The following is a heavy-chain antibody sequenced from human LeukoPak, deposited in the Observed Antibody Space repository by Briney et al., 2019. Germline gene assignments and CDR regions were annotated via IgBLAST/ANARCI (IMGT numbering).Heavy chain of an antibody. CDR2: INHGGFT. D-gene: IGHD4-17*01. J-gene: IGHJ4*02. Sequence: PSETLSLTCAVYGGSLSGYYWSWIRQPPGKGLEWLGEINHGGFTTYNPSLKSRVTISVDTSKNQFSLKLTSLTAADTAVYYCARGEDGTGDYRPTYFDSWGQGTLVTVSS. CDR1: GGSLSGYY. CDR3: ARGEDGTGDYRPTYFDS. V-gene: IGHV4-34*01.